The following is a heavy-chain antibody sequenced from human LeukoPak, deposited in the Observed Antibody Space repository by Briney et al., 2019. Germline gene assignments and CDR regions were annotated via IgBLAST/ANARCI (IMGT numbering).Heavy chain of an antibody. CDR2: IYYSGST. CDR1: GGSISSYY. J-gene: IGHJ4*02. CDR3: ARAEIDYYGSGYLLYYFDY. Sequence: PSETLSLTCTVSGGSISSYYWSWIRQPPGKGLEWIGYIYYSGSTNYNPSLKSRVTISVDTSKNQFSLKLSSVTAADTAVYYCARAEIDYYGSGYLLYYFDYWGQGTLVTVSS. V-gene: IGHV4-59*01. D-gene: IGHD3-10*01.